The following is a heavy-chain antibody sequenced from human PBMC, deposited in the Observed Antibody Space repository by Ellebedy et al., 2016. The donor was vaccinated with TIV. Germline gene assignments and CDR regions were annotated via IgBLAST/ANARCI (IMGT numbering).Heavy chain of an antibody. CDR1: GASFSDYY. Sequence: SETLSPTXPAYGASFSDYYWGWFRQSPGKGLEWSGEINHSGSTNYNPSLRSRVTISVDTPKNEFSLRVSSVTAADTAIYYCARAQGRLHLPAASRWFNPWGQGTLVTVSS. V-gene: IGHV4-34*01. CDR3: ARAQGRLHLPAASRWFNP. D-gene: IGHD6-13*01. CDR2: INHSGST. J-gene: IGHJ5*02.